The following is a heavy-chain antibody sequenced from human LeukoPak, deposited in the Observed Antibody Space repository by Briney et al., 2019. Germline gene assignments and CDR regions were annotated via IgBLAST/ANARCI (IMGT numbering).Heavy chain of an antibody. D-gene: IGHD3-9*01. CDR1: GFKFSSYV. Sequence: PGGSLRLSCAASGFKFSSYVMRWVRQAPGKGLEWVSVISGSGDTTYYADSVKGRFTISRDNAKNSLYLQMNNLRVEDTAVYYCARAPTKFRRDWFDPWGQGTLVTVSS. CDR2: ISGSGDTT. J-gene: IGHJ5*02. CDR3: ARAPTKFRRDWFDP. V-gene: IGHV3-23*01.